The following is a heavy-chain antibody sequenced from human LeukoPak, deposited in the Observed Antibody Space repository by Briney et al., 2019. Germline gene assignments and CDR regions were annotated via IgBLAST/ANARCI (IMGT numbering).Heavy chain of an antibody. CDR2: IYPGDSDT. J-gene: IGHJ4*02. Sequence: GESLKISCKVSGYIFTSYWFGWVRQMPGKGLEWMGIIYPGDSDTRYSPSFQGQATISVDKSISTAYLQWSSLKASDTAMYYCTRKGYAFDYWGQGTLVTVSS. CDR1: GYIFTSYW. D-gene: IGHD2-8*01. V-gene: IGHV5-51*01. CDR3: TRKGYAFDY.